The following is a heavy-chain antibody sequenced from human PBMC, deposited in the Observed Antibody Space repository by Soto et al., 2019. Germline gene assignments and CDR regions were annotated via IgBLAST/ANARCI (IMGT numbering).Heavy chain of an antibody. CDR1: GDSVSSHY. CDR2: LYNDERT. V-gene: IGHV4-4*07. Sequence: SETLSLTCTVSGDSVSSHYWSWIRQPAGKGLEWLGRLYNDERTNYNPSLKSRVTMSMDTSKNQFSLKLTSVTAADSAVYFCAREPLAHSYFDFWGRGILVTVSS. CDR3: AREPLAHSYFDF. J-gene: IGHJ4*02.